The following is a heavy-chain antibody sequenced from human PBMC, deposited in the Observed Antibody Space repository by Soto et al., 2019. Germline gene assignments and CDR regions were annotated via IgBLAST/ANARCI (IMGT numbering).Heavy chain of an antibody. D-gene: IGHD3-10*01. V-gene: IGHV4-31*01. J-gene: IGHJ4*02. CDR3: ARGVWSVLYGSGSYSLDY. CDR2: IYYSGST. Sequence: QVQLQESGPGLVKPSQTLSLTCTVSGGSISSGGYYWSWIRQHPGKGLEWIGYIYYSGSTYYNPSPKRPVTISVNTPKNQSSLTLSSVTAADTAVYYCARGVWSVLYGSGSYSLDYWGQGTLVTVSS. CDR1: GGSISSGGYY.